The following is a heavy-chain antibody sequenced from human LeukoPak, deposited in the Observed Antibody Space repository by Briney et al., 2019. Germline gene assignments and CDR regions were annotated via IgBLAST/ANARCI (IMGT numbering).Heavy chain of an antibody. V-gene: IGHV1-2*02. J-gene: IGHJ4*02. CDR2: INPNSGGT. D-gene: IGHD6-13*01. CDR3: ARALYSSSWYSFTSGY. CDR1: GYTFTGYY. Sequence: GASVKVSCKASGYTFTGYYMHWVRQAPGQGLEWMGWINPNSGGTNYAQKFQGRVTMTRDTSISTAYMELSRLRSDDTAVYYCARALYSSSWYSFTSGYWGQGTLVTVSS.